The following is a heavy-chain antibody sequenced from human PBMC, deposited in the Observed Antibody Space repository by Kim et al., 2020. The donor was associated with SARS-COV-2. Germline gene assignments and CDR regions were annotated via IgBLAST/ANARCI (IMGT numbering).Heavy chain of an antibody. V-gene: IGHV3-30*18. CDR2: ISYDGSNK. J-gene: IGHJ6*02. Sequence: GGSLRLSCAASGFTFSSYGMHWVRQAPGKGLEWVAVISYDGSNKYYADSVKGRFTISRDNSKNTLYLQMNSLRAEDTAVYYCAKEGPLVYYYGMDVWGQGTTVTVSS. CDR1: GFTFSSYG. D-gene: IGHD2-8*02. CDR3: AKEGPLVYYYGMDV.